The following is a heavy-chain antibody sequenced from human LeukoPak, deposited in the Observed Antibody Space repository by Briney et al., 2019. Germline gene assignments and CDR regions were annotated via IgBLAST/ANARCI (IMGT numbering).Heavy chain of an antibody. CDR3: ARGGGYCGGDCYGIDY. D-gene: IGHD2-21*01. Sequence: KSGGSLRLSCAASGFTFCSHSVKGVRQAPGKGLEWVSSFSGSSSYIYYADSVQGRFTISRDNAKHSLYLQMNSLRAEDTAVYYCARGGGYCGGDCYGIDYWGQGTLVTVSS. CDR1: GFTFCSHS. V-gene: IGHV3-21*01. CDR2: FSGSSSYI. J-gene: IGHJ4*02.